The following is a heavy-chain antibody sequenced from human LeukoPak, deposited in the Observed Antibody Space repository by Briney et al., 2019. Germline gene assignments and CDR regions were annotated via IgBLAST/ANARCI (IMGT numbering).Heavy chain of an antibody. D-gene: IGHD4-23*01. V-gene: IGHV5-51*01. J-gene: IGHJ6*01. CDR1: GYRFTSFW. CDR2: INPGDSDT. CDR3: ATTTGGVAGNSPFYYYGADV. Sequence: GESLKISCKASGYRFTSFWIGWVRQMPGEGLEWMGIINPGDSDTRYSPSFQGQVTISADQTITTAHLQWSSLKASDSGIYYCATTTGGVAGNSPFYYYGADVWGQGTTVTVSS.